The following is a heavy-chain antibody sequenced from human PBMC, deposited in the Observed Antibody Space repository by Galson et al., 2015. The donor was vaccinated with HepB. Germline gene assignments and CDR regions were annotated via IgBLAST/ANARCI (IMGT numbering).Heavy chain of an antibody. D-gene: IGHD2-2*01. Sequence: SVKVSCKASGYTFTSYYMHWVRQAPGQGLEWMGIINPSGGSTSYAQKFQGRVTMTRDTSTSTVYMELSSLRSEDTAVYYCARSFPRGYCSSTGCHRWFDPWGQGTLVTVSS. J-gene: IGHJ5*02. CDR2: INPSGGST. CDR1: GYTFTSYY. V-gene: IGHV1-46*01. CDR3: ARSFPRGYCSSTGCHRWFDP.